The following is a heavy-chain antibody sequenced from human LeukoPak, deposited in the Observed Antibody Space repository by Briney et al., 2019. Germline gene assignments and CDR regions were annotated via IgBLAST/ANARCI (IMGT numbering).Heavy chain of an antibody. Sequence: GGSLRLSCVGSGFMFRNYGMAWVRQAPGKGLEWVSSISGSGGSAYYADSVKGRFTISRDNSKNTLYLQMNSLRAEDTAVYYCAKVNHYYDSSGLFDYWGQGTLVTVSS. J-gene: IGHJ4*02. V-gene: IGHV3-23*01. CDR2: ISGSGGSA. CDR1: GFMFRNYG. CDR3: AKVNHYYDSSGLFDY. D-gene: IGHD3-22*01.